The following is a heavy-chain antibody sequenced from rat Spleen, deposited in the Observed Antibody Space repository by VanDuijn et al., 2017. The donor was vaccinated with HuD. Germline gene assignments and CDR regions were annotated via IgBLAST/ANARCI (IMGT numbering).Heavy chain of an antibody. CDR2: ISFDGSTT. J-gene: IGHJ3*01. CDR3: TTENYWFAY. CDR1: GFTFSDYY. D-gene: IGHD1-10*01. Sequence: EVQLVESGGGLVQPGRSLKLSCVASGFTFSDYYMAWVRQAPTKGPEWVASISFDGSTTYYRDSVKGRFTISRDNTKSTLYLQMNSLRSEDTATYYCTTENYWFAYWGQGTLVTVSS. V-gene: IGHV5-20*01.